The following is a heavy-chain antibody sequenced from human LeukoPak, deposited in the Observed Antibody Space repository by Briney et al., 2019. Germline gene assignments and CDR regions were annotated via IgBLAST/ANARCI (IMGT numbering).Heavy chain of an antibody. CDR1: GFTFKDYA. CDR2: ITWNSGSI. D-gene: IGHD6-13*01. J-gene: IGHJ4*02. Sequence: SLRLSCAASGFTFKDYAVHWVRQAPGKGLEWVSGITWNSGSIGYADSVKGRFIISRDNARNSLYLQMNSLRAEDTALYYCARDIGDLRPGLAAAGFDYWGQGTLVTVSS. CDR3: ARDIGDLRPGLAAAGFDY. V-gene: IGHV3-9*01.